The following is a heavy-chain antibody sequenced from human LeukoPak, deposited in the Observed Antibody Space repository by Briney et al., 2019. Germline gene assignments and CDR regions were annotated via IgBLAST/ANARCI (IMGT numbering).Heavy chain of an antibody. V-gene: IGHV4-59*01. D-gene: IGHD3-3*01. CDR3: ARGPRGWSGYPYYFDY. Sequence: SETLSLTCTVSGGSISSYYWSWLRQPPGKGLEWLGYIYYSGSTNYNPSLKSRVTISVDTSKNQFSLKLSSVTAADTAVYYCARGPRGWSGYPYYFDYWGQGTLVTVSS. CDR1: GGSISSYY. J-gene: IGHJ4*02. CDR2: IYYSGST.